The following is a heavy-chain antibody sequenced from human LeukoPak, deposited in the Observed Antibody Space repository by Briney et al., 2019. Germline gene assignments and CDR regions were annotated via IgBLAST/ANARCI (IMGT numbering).Heavy chain of an antibody. CDR1: GGSFSGYY. CDR2: INHSGST. V-gene: IGHV4-34*01. Sequence: KPSETLSLTCAVYGGSFSGYYWSWIRQPPGKGLEWIGEINHSGSTNYNPSLKSRVTISVDTSKNQFSLKLSSVTAADTAVYYCARGNPGVRGDREDYWGQGTLVTVSS. J-gene: IGHJ4*02. D-gene: IGHD3-10*01. CDR3: ARGNPGVRGDREDY.